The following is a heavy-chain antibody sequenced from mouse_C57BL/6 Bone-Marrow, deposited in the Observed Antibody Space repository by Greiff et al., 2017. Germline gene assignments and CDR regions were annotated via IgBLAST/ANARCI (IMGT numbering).Heavy chain of an antibody. V-gene: IGHV1-59*01. J-gene: IGHJ4*01. CDR2: IDPSDSYT. Sequence: QVQLQQPGAELVRPGTSVKLSCKASGYTFTSYWMHWVKQRPGQGLEWIGVIDPSDSYTNYNQKFKGKATLTVDTSSSTAYIQRSSLTSEDSAVYYCARWGYGYAMDYWGQGTSVTVSS. CDR3: ARWGYGYAMDY. D-gene: IGHD1-1*02. CDR1: GYTFTSYW.